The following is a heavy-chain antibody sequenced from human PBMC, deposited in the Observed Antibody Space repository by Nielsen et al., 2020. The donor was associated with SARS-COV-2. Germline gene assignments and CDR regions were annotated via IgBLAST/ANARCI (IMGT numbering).Heavy chain of an antibody. J-gene: IGHJ4*02. CDR2: IDPSDSYT. Sequence: GESLKISCKGSGYSFTSYWISWVRQMPGKGLEWMGRIDPSDSYTNYSPSFQGHVTISADKSISTAYLQWSSLKASDTAMYYCARGYCSGGSCYNFDYWGQGTLVTVSS. D-gene: IGHD2-15*01. V-gene: IGHV5-10-1*01. CDR1: GYSFTSYW. CDR3: ARGYCSGGSCYNFDY.